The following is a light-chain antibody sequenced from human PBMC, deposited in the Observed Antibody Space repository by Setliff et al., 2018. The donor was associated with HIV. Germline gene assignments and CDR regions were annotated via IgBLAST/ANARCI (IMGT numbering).Light chain of an antibody. J-gene: IGLJ1*01. CDR1: SSDVGGYKY. CDR2: EVS. V-gene: IGLV2-14*01. CDR3: SSYTSRNTLV. Sequence: QSALTQPASVSGSPGQSITISCTGTSSDVGGYKYVYWYQQHPGKAPKLMIYEVSNRPSGISNRFSGSKSGNTASLIISGLQAEDEADYYCSSYTSRNTLVFGTGTKVTVL.